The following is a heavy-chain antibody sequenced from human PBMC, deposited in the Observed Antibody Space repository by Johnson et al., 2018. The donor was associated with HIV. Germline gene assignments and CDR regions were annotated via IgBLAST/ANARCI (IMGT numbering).Heavy chain of an antibody. J-gene: IGHJ3*01. CDR2: IKCDGSEK. D-gene: IGHD6-13*01. Sequence: QMQLVESGGGVVQPGRSLRLSCAASGFTFSNYGMHWVRQAPGKGLEWEDDIKCDGSEKYDVDSVKGRLTVTRDNAKHTLYIQMNSLRAEGTAVYYCARETRWAAAGHGAFDVWGQGTMVTVSS. CDR3: ARETRWAAAGHGAFDV. V-gene: IGHV3-33*08. CDR1: GFTFSNYG.